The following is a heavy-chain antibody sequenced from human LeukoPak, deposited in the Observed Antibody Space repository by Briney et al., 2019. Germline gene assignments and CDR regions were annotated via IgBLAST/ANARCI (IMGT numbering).Heavy chain of an antibody. Sequence: SETLSLTCTVSGGSISSYYWSWIRQPPGKGLEWIGYIYYSGSTNYNPSLKSRVTISVDTSKNQFSLKLSSVTAADTAVYYCARGYLGDYYMDVWGKGTTVTVSS. J-gene: IGHJ6*03. CDR2: IYYSGST. CDR3: ARGYLGDYYMDV. V-gene: IGHV4-59*01. D-gene: IGHD3-16*01. CDR1: GGSISSYY.